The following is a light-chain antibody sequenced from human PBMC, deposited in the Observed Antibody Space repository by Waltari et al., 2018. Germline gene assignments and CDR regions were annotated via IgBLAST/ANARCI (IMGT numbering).Light chain of an antibody. CDR1: RSVIGDYNY. CDR2: DVT. J-gene: IGLJ1*01. Sequence: QSALTQPRSVSGSPGQSVPISCTGTRSVIGDYNYVSWYQQHPRKAPKLMIYDVTKRPSGVPDRFSCSKSGNTASLTISGLQAEDEADYYCCSYAGGFVYVFGTGTKVTVL. CDR3: CSYAGGFVYV. V-gene: IGLV2-11*01.